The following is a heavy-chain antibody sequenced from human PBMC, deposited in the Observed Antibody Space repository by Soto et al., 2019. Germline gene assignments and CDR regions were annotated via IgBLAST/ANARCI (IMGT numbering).Heavy chain of an antibody. CDR1: GYTFTSYA. D-gene: IGHD1-7*01. CDR2: INAGNGNT. J-gene: IGHJ5*02. CDR3: ARDPWNYVSGWFDP. Sequence: QVQLVQSGAEEKKPGASVKVSCKVSGYTFTSYAMHWVRQAPGQRLEWMGWINAGNGNTKYSQKFQGRVTITRDTSASTAYMELSSLRSEDTAVYYCARDPWNYVSGWFDPWGQGTLVTVSS. V-gene: IGHV1-3*05.